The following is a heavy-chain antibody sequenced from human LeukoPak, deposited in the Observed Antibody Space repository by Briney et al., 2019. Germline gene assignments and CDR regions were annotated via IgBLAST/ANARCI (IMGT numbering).Heavy chain of an antibody. CDR3: ARDSFAQLGYFDY. J-gene: IGHJ4*02. Sequence: GASVKVSCKASGYTFTGYYMHWVRQAPGQGLEWMGWINPNSGGTNYAQKFQGRVTMTRDTSISTAYMELSGLRSDDTAVYYCARDSFAQLGYFDYWGQGTLVTVSS. D-gene: IGHD6-13*01. V-gene: IGHV1-2*02. CDR1: GYTFTGYY. CDR2: INPNSGGT.